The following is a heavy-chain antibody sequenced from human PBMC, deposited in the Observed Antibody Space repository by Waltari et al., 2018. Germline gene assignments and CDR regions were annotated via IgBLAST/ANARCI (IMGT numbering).Heavy chain of an antibody. D-gene: IGHD3-10*01. V-gene: IGHV3-23*01. CDR3: AKRGVFGSGSYFKNNWFDS. J-gene: IGHJ5*01. CDR2: FSGNGGST. Sequence: AAGKGLELVSSFSGNGGSTDYADSVKGRFTISREDSKNTLYLQMNSRRAEDTAVYYCAKRGVFGSGSYFKNNWFDSLGQGTLVTVSS.